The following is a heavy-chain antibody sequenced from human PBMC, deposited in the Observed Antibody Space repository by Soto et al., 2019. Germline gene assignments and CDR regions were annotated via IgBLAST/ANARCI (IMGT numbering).Heavy chain of an antibody. J-gene: IGHJ4*02. D-gene: IGHD3-10*02. CDR3: AKDWQGNSCSGGGCLSY. CDR1: GFTFTNYA. CDR2: VTPGGDKT. Sequence: PGGSLRLSCAASGFTFTNYAMSWVRQAPGKGLEWVSSVTPGGDKTYYADSVKGRFTISRDNSKNTLSLQMNRLRADDTAKYFCAKDWQGNSCSGGGCLSYWGQGTLVTVSS. V-gene: IGHV3-23*01.